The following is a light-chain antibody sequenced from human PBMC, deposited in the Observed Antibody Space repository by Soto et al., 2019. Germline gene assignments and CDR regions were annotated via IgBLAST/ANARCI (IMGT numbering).Light chain of an antibody. V-gene: IGKV3-15*01. CDR3: QQYNNWLWT. J-gene: IGKJ1*01. Sequence: IVKTQSPATLSVSPGERATLSCRASQSVNSNLVWYQQKPGQAPRLLIYGASTRATGIPGRFSGSGYGTEFTLTFSSLQSEDFAVYYCQQYNNWLWTFGQGTKVEIK. CDR1: QSVNSN. CDR2: GAS.